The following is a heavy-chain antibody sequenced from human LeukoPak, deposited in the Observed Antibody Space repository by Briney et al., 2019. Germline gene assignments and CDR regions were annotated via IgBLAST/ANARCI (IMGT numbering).Heavy chain of an antibody. V-gene: IGHV1-46*01. D-gene: IGHD1-26*01. Sequence: ASVKVSCKASGYTFTSYYMHWVRQAPGQGLEWMGIINPSGGSTSYAQKFQGRVTMTRDTSTNTVYMELSSLRSEDTAVYYCARGVRATTRSVSYFDYWGQGTLVTVSS. J-gene: IGHJ4*02. CDR1: GYTFTSYY. CDR2: INPSGGST. CDR3: ARGVRATTRSVSYFDY.